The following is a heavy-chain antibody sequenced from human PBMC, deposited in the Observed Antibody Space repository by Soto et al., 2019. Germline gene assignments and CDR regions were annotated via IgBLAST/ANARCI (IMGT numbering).Heavy chain of an antibody. D-gene: IGHD6-13*01. J-gene: IGHJ6*03. V-gene: IGHV2-70*11. CDR1: GFSLSTSGMC. Sequence: SGPTLVNPTQTLTLTCTFSGFSLSTSGMCVSWIRQPPGKALEWLARIDWDDDKYYSTSLKTRLTISKDTSKNQVVLTMTNMDPVDTATYYCARIRRIAAAGTKPCYYYYMDVWGKGTTVTVSS. CDR2: IDWDDDK. CDR3: ARIRRIAAAGTKPCYYYYMDV.